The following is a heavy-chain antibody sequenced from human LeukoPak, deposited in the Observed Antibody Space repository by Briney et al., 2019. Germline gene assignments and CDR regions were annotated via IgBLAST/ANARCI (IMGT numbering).Heavy chain of an antibody. Sequence: QTGGSLRLSCAASGFTFSSYGMHWVRQAPGKGLEWVAFIRYDGSNKYYADSVKGRFTISRDNSKNTLYLQMNSLRAEDTAVYYCAKALPGGGYFDWFPIGVFPFDIWGQGTMVTVSS. V-gene: IGHV3-30*02. J-gene: IGHJ3*02. CDR1: GFTFSSYG. CDR3: AKALPGGGYFDWFPIGVFPFDI. CDR2: IRYDGSNK. D-gene: IGHD3-9*01.